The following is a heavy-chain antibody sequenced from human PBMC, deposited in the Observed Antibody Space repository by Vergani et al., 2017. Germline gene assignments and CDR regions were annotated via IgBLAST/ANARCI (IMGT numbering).Heavy chain of an antibody. CDR1: GYTFTSYY. CDR3: NHFDCGGLFFDP. D-gene: IGHD3-9*01. J-gene: IGHJ5*02. CDR2: INPRGGRT. Sequence: VQLVQAGAEVKKPGASVKVSCKASGYTFTSYYMHWVRQAPGQGLEWRGIINPRGGRTSYAQKFQGRVTMTRDTSTSTVYMELSSRRSEDPALYYCNHFDCGGLFFDPWGQGTLVTVSS. V-gene: IGHV1-46*01.